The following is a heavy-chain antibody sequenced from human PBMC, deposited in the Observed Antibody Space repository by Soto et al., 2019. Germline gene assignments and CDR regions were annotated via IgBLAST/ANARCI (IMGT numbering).Heavy chain of an antibody. CDR3: TRASSLDFDF. CDR1: GFTFGDYA. Sequence: EVRLVESGGGLVQPGRSLRLSCTTSGFTFGDYALSWVRQAPGKGLEWVGFIRRNAYGGTTDYAASVKGGFTISRDDSKSIAYLQMNSLRTEDTALYYCTRASSLDFDFWGQGTLVTVSS. CDR2: IRRNAYGGTT. V-gene: IGHV3-49*04. D-gene: IGHD3-16*01. J-gene: IGHJ4*02.